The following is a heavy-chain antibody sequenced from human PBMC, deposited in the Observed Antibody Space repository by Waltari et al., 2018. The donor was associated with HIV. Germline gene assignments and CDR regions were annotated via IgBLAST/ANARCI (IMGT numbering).Heavy chain of an antibody. Sequence: QVQLVESGGGVVQPGGSLRLSCAASGFTFSSYGMHWVRQAPGKGLEWVAFIRSDGSNKYYADSVKGRFTISRDNSKNTLYLQMNSLRAEDTAVYYCAKDQQFGVVITTPYYYYYYGMDVWGQGTTVTVSS. V-gene: IGHV3-30*02. CDR3: AKDQQFGVVITTPYYYYYYGMDV. CDR1: GFTFSSYG. J-gene: IGHJ6*02. D-gene: IGHD3-3*01. CDR2: IRSDGSNK.